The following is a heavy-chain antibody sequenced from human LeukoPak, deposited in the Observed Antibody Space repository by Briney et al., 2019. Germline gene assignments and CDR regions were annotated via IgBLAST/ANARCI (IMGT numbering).Heavy chain of an antibody. CDR3: AKALWSSSSSWDPVDGMDV. Sequence: PGGSLRLSCAASGFTFDDYAMHWVRQAPGKGLEWVSAISGSGGSTYYADSVKGRFTISRDNSKNTLYLQMNSLRAEDTAVYYCAKALWSSSSSWDPVDGMDVWGQGTTVTVSS. D-gene: IGHD6-13*01. V-gene: IGHV3-23*01. J-gene: IGHJ6*02. CDR2: ISGSGGST. CDR1: GFTFDDYA.